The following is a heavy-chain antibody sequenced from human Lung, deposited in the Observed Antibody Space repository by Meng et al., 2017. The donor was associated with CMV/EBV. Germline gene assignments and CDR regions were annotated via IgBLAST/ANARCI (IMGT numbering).Heavy chain of an antibody. CDR2: IYYSGST. Sequence: SXTLSLTCKVSGGSISRYYWSWIRQPPGKGLEWIGYIYYSGSTNYNPSLKSRVTISVDTSKNQFSLKLSSVTAADADVYYCARGNWNYDYWGQGTLVTVSS. J-gene: IGHJ4*02. V-gene: IGHV4-59*01. D-gene: IGHD1-7*01. CDR1: GGSISRYY. CDR3: ARGNWNYDY.